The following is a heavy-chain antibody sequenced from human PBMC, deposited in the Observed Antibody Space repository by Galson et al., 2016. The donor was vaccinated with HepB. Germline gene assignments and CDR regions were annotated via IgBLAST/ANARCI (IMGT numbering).Heavy chain of an antibody. Sequence: SLRLSCAASGFTFSDYYMSWIRQAPGKGLEWVSYISSSISYTNYAESVKGRFTISRDNAKNSLYLQMNSLRDDDTAVYYCAKPFLSSGLYYFDYWGRGTLVTVSS. D-gene: IGHD6-19*01. V-gene: IGHV3-11*06. J-gene: IGHJ4*02. CDR1: GFTFSDYY. CDR3: AKPFLSSGLYYFDY. CDR2: ISSSISYT.